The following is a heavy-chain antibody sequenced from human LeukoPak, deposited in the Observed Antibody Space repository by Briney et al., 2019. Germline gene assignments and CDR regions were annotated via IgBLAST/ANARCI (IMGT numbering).Heavy chain of an antibody. D-gene: IGHD3-22*01. CDR1: GFTFSSYS. CDR3: ARATYYYDSSGFMAGNYFDY. Sequence: PGGSLTLSCPASGFTFSSYSMNWVRQAPGKGLEWVSSISSSSSYIYYADSVKGRFTISRDNAKNSLYLQMNSLRAEDAAVYYCARATYYYDSSGFMAGNYFDYWGQGTLVTVSS. CDR2: ISSSSSYI. J-gene: IGHJ4*02. V-gene: IGHV3-21*01.